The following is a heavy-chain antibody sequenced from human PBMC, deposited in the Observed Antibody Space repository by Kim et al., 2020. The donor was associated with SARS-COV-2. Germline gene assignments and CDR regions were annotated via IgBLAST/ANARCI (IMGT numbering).Heavy chain of an antibody. Sequence: AQQFQGRVTMTEDTSTDTAYMELSSLRSEDTALYYCATDRDGYNYWFDPWGQGTLVTVSS. J-gene: IGHJ5*02. CDR3: ATDRDGYNYWFDP. D-gene: IGHD5-12*01. V-gene: IGHV1-24*01.